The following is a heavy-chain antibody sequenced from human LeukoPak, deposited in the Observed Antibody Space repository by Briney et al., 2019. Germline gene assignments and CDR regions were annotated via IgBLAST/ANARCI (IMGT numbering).Heavy chain of an antibody. D-gene: IGHD6-6*01. V-gene: IGHV1-2*02. CDR2: INPNSGGT. CDR3: ARRYSSSSSWFDP. CDR1: GYTFTGYY. J-gene: IGHJ5*02. Sequence: ASVKVSCKASGYTFTGYYMHWVRQAPGQGLEWMGWINPNSGGTNYAQKFQGRATMTRDTSISTAYMELSRLRSDDTAVYYCARRYSSSSSWFDPWGQGTLVTVSS.